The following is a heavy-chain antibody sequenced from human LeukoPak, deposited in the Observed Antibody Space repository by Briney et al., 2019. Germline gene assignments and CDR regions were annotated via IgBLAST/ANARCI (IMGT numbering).Heavy chain of an antibody. V-gene: IGHV1-18*01. D-gene: IGHD3-10*01. CDR1: GYTFTSYG. Sequence: ASVKVSCKASGYTFTSYGISWVRQAPGQGLEWMGWISAYNGNTNYAQKLQGRVTMTTDTSTSTAYMELRSLRSDDTAVYYCARVPFDYYGSGSYFDYWGQGTLVSVSS. CDR3: ARVPFDYYGSGSYFDY. J-gene: IGHJ4*02. CDR2: ISAYNGNT.